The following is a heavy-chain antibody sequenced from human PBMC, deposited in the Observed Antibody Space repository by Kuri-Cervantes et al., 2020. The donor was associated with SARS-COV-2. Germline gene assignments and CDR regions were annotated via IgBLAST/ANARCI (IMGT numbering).Heavy chain of an antibody. CDR2: ISGSGGST. Sequence: GESLKISCAASGFTFSSYAMSWVRQAPEKGLEWVSAISGSGGSTYYADSVKGRFTISRDNAKNSLYLQMNSLRAEDTAVYYCARVSWQWLVDYWGQGTLVTVSS. D-gene: IGHD6-19*01. V-gene: IGHV3-23*01. J-gene: IGHJ4*02. CDR1: GFTFSSYA. CDR3: ARVSWQWLVDY.